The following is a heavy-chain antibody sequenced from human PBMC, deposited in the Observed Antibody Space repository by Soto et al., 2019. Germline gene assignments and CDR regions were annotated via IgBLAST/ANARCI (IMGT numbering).Heavy chain of an antibody. Sequence: QVQMVQSGAEVKKPGASVKVSCKASGYTFTSDDINWVRQATGQGREWMGWMNPNNGNTGYAQKFQGRVTMTRDTSINTAYMELSSLSSEDTAVYYCAQGPRNWGFDFWGQGTLVTVSS. CDR3: AQGPRNWGFDF. D-gene: IGHD7-27*01. V-gene: IGHV1-8*01. J-gene: IGHJ4*02. CDR1: GYTFTSDD. CDR2: MNPNNGNT.